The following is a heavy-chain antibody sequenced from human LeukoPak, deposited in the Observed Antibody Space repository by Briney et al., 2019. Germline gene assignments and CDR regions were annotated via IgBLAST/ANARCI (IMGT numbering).Heavy chain of an antibody. D-gene: IGHD5-12*01. CDR1: GFTFSSYD. CDR3: AKGYSRGDSFFVY. V-gene: IGHV3-48*01. Sequence: GGSLRLSCAASGFTFSSYDMNWVRQAPGKGLEWVSHISTSSTIYYADSVQGRFTISRDNSKNTVYLQMNSPRAEDTALYFCAKGYSRGDSFFVYWGQGTLVTVSS. J-gene: IGHJ4*02. CDR2: ISTSSTI.